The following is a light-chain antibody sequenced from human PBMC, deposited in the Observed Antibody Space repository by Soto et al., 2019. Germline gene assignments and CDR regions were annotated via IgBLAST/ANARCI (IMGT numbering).Light chain of an antibody. J-gene: IGKJ5*01. V-gene: IGKV3D-15*01. CDR2: GAS. CDR1: QSVSSN. Sequence: ERVMTQSPATLSVSPGERATLSCRASQSVSSNLAWYQQKPGQAPRLFIYGASTRAAGIPDRFSGSGSGTDFTLTITRLEPEDSAVYFCQQYTGPPTTFGQGTRLEIK. CDR3: QQYTGPPTT.